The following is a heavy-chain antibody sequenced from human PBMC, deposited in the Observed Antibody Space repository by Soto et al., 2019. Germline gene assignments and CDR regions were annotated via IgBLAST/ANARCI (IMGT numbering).Heavy chain of an antibody. CDR1: RDFVSYYS. Sequence: PSETLTLTCTVSRDFVSYYSCAWIRQSAGKGLEWVGRVYRTGTIFSNPSLKSRATMFVDTSTNQFSLKLTSVNAPETAAVYCGRDDSGRNSRAFDPWGQGTLVPVYS. CDR3: GRDDSGRNSRAFDP. V-gene: IGHV4-4*07. CDR2: VYRTGTI. D-gene: IGHD4-17*01. J-gene: IGHJ5*02.